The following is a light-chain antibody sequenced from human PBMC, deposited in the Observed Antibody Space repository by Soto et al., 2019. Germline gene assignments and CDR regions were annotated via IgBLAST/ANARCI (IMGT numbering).Light chain of an antibody. V-gene: IGKV4-1*01. Sequence: IVMTQSPDSLAVSLGKTATINCRSSQNVLYSSNNHNYVAWYQQKAGQPPKLLIYWASTRESGVPQRFSGSGSGTDFTLTISDLQAEDVAVYFCHHYYTTPPAFGQGTRVEVK. J-gene: IGKJ1*01. CDR2: WAS. CDR1: QNVLYSSNNHNY. CDR3: HHYYTTPPA.